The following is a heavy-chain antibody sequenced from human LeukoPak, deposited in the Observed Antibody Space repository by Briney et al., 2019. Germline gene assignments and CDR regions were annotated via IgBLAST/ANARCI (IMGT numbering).Heavy chain of an antibody. Sequence: SETLSLTCVVYGGSFSGYSWSWIRQPPGKGLEWIGEINQRRNTNYNPSLKSRVTISIDTSKNQFSLKLSSVTAADTAVYYCARPYLTPEGRYNWNYPHDAFDIWGQGTMVTVSS. J-gene: IGHJ3*02. CDR3: ARPYLTPEGRYNWNYPHDAFDI. D-gene: IGHD1-7*01. CDR1: GGSFSGYS. CDR2: INQRRNT. V-gene: IGHV4-34*01.